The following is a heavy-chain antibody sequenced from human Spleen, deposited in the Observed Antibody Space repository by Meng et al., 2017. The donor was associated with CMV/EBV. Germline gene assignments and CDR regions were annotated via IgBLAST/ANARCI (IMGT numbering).Heavy chain of an antibody. V-gene: IGHV1-2*02. CDR2: ISSNSGAT. CDR3: ARQGRGYPFDY. J-gene: IGHJ4*02. D-gene: IGHD2-2*01. Sequence: ASVKVSCKASGYTFTGYYLHWVRQAAGQGLEWMGWISSNSGATKYAQKFQGRVIMTGDTSTSTAYMELTRLRSDDSVVYYCARQGRGYPFDYWGQGTLVTVSS. CDR1: GYTFTGYY.